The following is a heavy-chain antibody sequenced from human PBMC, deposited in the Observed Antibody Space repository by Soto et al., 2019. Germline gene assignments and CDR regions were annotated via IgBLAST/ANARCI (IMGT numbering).Heavy chain of an antibody. J-gene: IGHJ4*02. CDR2: ISAYNGNT. CDR1: GYTFTNFG. CDR3: ARVSTPIDC. Sequence: QVQLVQSGAEVKKPGASVKVSCKASGYTFTNFGISWVRQAPGQGLEWMGWISAYNGNTNYAQNFRGSVTMTTDTATRTAYMELRSLRSDATGVYYCARVSTPIDCWGQGTLVTVSS. V-gene: IGHV1-18*01. D-gene: IGHD2-15*01.